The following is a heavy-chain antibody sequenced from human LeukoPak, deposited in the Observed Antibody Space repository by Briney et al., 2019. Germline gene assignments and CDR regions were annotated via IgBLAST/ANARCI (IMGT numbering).Heavy chain of an antibody. J-gene: IGHJ4*02. CDR2: MYQSGTT. V-gene: IGHV4-30-2*01. CDR3: ARSAHEYTFFDS. Sequence: SETLSLTCTVSGGSISSGGYSWSWIRQPPGEGLEWLGYMYQSGTTYYNSSLKSRVTISVDRSRNQFSLQLSAVTAADTAMYFCARSAHEYTFFDSWGQGTLVTVSS. D-gene: IGHD2/OR15-2a*01. CDR1: GGSISSGGYS.